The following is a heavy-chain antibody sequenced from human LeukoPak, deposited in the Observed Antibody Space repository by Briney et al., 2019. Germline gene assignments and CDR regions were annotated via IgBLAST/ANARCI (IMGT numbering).Heavy chain of an antibody. CDR2: LSYDGSNE. V-gene: IGHV3-30-3*01. CDR1: GFTFGRSD. CDR3: ARGRGSYSADY. Sequence: GGSLRLSCAASGFTFGRSDMVWVRQAPGKGLEWVALLSYDGSNECYADSVKGRFTISRDNSKNTLYLQMNSLRAEDTAVYYCARGRGSYSADYWGQGTLVTVSS. J-gene: IGHJ4*02. D-gene: IGHD1-26*01.